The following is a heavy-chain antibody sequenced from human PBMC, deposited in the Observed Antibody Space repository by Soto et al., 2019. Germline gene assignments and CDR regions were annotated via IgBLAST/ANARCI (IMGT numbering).Heavy chain of an antibody. CDR3: ARELPQRQGRNMDV. CDR2: INHRGSL. D-gene: IGHD1-1*01. J-gene: IGHJ6*02. Sequence: WTWIRHRPGEGLEWFGYINHRGSLYYNPSLKSRVSMSVDTSKNQFSLNLSSVTAADTAVYYCARELPQRQGRNMDVWGQGPTVTVPS. V-gene: IGHV4-31*02.